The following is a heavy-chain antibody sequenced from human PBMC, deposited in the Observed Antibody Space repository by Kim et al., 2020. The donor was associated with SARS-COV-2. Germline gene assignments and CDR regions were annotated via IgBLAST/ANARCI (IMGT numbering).Heavy chain of an antibody. J-gene: IGHJ6*02. D-gene: IGHD2-2*01. V-gene: IGHV3-21*01. CDR1: GFTFSSYS. CDR2: ISSSSSYI. CDR3: ARVVGYCSSTSCYAYGAYYYYGMDV. Sequence: GGSLRLSCAASGFTFSSYSMNWVRQAPGKGLEWVSSISSSSSYIYYADSVKGRFTISRDNAKNSLYLQMNSLRAEDTAVYYCARVVGYCSSTSCYAYGAYYYYGMDVWGQGTTLTVSS.